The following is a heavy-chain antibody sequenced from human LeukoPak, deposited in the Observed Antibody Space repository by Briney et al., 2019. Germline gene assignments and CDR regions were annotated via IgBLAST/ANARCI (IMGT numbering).Heavy chain of an antibody. V-gene: IGHV3-48*01. Sequence: GGSLRLSCAASGFTFSSYSMNWVRQAPGKGLEWVSYISGSSSTIYYADSVKGRFTISRDNAKNSLYLQMNSLRAEDTAVYFCARLFLPAAAWGQGTQVTDSS. J-gene: IGHJ5*02. CDR2: ISGSSSTI. CDR1: GFTFSSYS. D-gene: IGHD2-2*01. CDR3: ARLFLPAAA.